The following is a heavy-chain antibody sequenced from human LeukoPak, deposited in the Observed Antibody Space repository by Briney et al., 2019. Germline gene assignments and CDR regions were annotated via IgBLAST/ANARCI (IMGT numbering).Heavy chain of an antibody. V-gene: IGHV3-23*01. J-gene: IGHJ4*02. CDR3: ARKTPLNPHNY. CDR1: GFTFSYYV. CDR2: ISNYT. Sequence: PGGSLRLSCAASGFTFSYYVMSWVRQALGKGLEWVSTISNYTYYADSVKGRFTISRDNSKNTLYLQMNSLRAEDTAVYYCARKTPLNPHNYWGQGTLVTVSS.